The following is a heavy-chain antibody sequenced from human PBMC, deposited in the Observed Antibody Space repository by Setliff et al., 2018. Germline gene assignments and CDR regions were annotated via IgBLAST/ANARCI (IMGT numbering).Heavy chain of an antibody. J-gene: IGHJ5*02. CDR3: ARDVPFWSGYYIQGQFDP. CDR2: MNPNSGNT. CDR1: GYTFTSYD. Sequence: ASVKVSCKASGYTFTSYDINWVRQAAGQGLEWMGWMNPNSGNTGYAQKFQGRVTMTRNTSISTAYMELSSLRSEDTAVYYCARDVPFWSGYYIQGQFDPWGQGTLVTVSS. V-gene: IGHV1-8*02. D-gene: IGHD3-3*01.